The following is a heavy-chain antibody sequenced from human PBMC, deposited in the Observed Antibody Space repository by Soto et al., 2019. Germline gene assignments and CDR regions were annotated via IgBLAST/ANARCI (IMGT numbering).Heavy chain of an antibody. D-gene: IGHD2-2*01. J-gene: IGHJ6*02. Sequence: GALRLSCAASVFTFSSYSMNWVRQAPGKGLEWVSSISSSSSYIYYADSVKGRFTISRDNAKNSLYLQMNSLRAEDTAVYYCARGKAVVVPAAIYLDVWGQGTTVTVSS. CDR2: ISSSSSYI. V-gene: IGHV3-21*01. CDR1: VFTFSSYS. CDR3: ARGKAVVVPAAIYLDV.